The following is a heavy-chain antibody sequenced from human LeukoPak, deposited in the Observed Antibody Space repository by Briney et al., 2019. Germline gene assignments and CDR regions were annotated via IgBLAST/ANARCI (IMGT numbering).Heavy chain of an antibody. CDR1: GFTFSSYA. CDR2: ISGSGGST. Sequence: PGGSLRLSCAASGFTFSSYAMSWVRQAPGKGLEWVSAISGSGGSTYYADSVKGRFTISRDNSKNTLYLQMNSLRAEDTAVYYCARGEYYDFWSGYRNWFDPWGQGTLVTVSS. J-gene: IGHJ5*02. D-gene: IGHD3-3*01. CDR3: ARGEYYDFWSGYRNWFDP. V-gene: IGHV3-23*01.